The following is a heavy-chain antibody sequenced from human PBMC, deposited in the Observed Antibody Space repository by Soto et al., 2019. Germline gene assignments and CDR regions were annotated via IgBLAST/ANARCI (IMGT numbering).Heavy chain of an antibody. D-gene: IGHD3-10*01. J-gene: IGHJ4*02. CDR3: ARDLAWDYGSGNDY. CDR2: IIPIFGTA. CDR1: GGPFISYA. Sequence: SVKVSCKASGGPFISYAIIWVRQAPGQGLEWMGGIIPIFGTANYAQKFQGRVTITADKSTSTAYMELSSLRSEDTAVYYCARDLAWDYGSGNDYWGQGTLVTVSS. V-gene: IGHV1-69*06.